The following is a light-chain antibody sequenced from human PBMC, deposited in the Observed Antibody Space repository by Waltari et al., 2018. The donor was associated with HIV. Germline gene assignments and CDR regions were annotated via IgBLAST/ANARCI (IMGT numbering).Light chain of an antibody. V-gene: IGLV1-51*01. J-gene: IGLJ2*01. CDR1: TSNIGKNY. CDR2: DDN. CDR3: GTWDNSLSASVL. Sequence: QSVLTQPPSVSAAPGQKVTISCSGSTSNIGKNYVSWYQQFPGSAPNLLIYDDNRRPSGIPDRFSGSKSGTSATLGITGLQTGDEADYYCGTWDNSLSASVLFGGGTTLTVL.